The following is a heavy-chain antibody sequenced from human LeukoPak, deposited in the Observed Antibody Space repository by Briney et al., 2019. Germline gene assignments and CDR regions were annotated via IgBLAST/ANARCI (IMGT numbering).Heavy chain of an antibody. J-gene: IGHJ4*02. Sequence: GASLRLSCVASGFTFSNYAMSWVRQAPGKGLEWVSAITGSGTNTYYADSVKGRLTISRDNSKNTVFLQINSLRHEDTAIYYCVIWGDYDVLTGYYVPDYWGQGTLVTVSS. CDR3: VIWGDYDVLTGYYVPDY. CDR2: ITGSGTNT. CDR1: GFTFSNYA. D-gene: IGHD3-9*01. V-gene: IGHV3-23*01.